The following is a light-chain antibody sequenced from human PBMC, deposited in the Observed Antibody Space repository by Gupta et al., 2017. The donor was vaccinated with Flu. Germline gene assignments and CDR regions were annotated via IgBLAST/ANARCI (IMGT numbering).Light chain of an antibody. CDR3: QQYDNLPPIFT. CDR2: DAS. V-gene: IGKV1-33*01. Sequence: SLSASVGDRVTITCQASQDISHFLNWYQQKPGKAPKLLIYDASNLEAGVPSRFSGNGSGTYFTFTISSLQPEDIATYYCQQYDNLPPIFTFGHGTKVDIK. J-gene: IGKJ3*01. CDR1: QDISHF.